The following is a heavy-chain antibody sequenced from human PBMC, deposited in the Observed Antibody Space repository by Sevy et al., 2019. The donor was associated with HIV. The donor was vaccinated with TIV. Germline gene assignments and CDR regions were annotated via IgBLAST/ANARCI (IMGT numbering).Heavy chain of an antibody. V-gene: IGHV1-46*01. CDR1: GYTFTSYY. Sequence: ASVKVSCKASGYTFTSYYMHWVRQAPGQGLEWMGIIIPGGGSTSYAQKFQGRVTMTRETSTSTVYMELSSLRSEDTAVYYCAEGLVTMVRGAIIKGPQPLYYFDYWGQGTLVTVSS. J-gene: IGHJ4*02. CDR3: AEGLVTMVRGAIIKGPQPLYYFDY. CDR2: IIPGGGST. D-gene: IGHD3-10*01.